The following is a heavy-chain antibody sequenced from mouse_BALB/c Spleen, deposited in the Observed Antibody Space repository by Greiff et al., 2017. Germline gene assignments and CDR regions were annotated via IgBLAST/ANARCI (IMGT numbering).Heavy chain of an antibody. Sequence: EVLLVESGGGLVKPGGSLKLSCAASGFAFSSYDMSWVRRTTAERLVWFVCISSGGGSTYYPDTVKGRFTISRDNAKNTLYLQMSSLKSEDTATYYYARHSSWYYFDYWGQGTTLTVSS. D-gene: IGHD1-1*02. J-gene: IGHJ2*01. CDR1: GFAFSSYD. V-gene: IGHV5-12-1*01. CDR3: ARHSSWYYFDY. CDR2: ISSGGGST.